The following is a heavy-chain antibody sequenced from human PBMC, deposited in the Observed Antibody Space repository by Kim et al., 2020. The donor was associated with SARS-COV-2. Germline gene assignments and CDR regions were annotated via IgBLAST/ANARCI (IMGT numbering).Heavy chain of an antibody. J-gene: IGHJ6*01. CDR2: IWYGGSNK. V-gene: IGHV3-33*01. CDR1: GFTFSSYG. CDR3: ARDTSALYYYYGLDD. Sequence: GGSLRLSCAASGFTFSSYGMHWVRQAPGKGLEWVADIWYGGSNKYYADSVKGRFTISRDNSKNTLYLKMNSLRAEDTAVYYCARDTSALYYYYGLDDWG.